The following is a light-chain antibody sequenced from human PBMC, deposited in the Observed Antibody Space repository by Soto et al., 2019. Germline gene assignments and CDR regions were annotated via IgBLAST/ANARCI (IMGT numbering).Light chain of an antibody. V-gene: IGLV7-43*01. CDR2: STS. Sequence: QAVVTQEPSLTVSPGGTVTLTCASSTGAVTSGHYPNWFQQKPGQAPRPLIYSTSNKHTWTPARFSGSLLGGKAALTLSGVQPEDEAEYYCLLYYGGAQLVFGGGTKVTVL. J-gene: IGLJ2*01. CDR1: TGAVTSGHY. CDR3: LLYYGGAQLV.